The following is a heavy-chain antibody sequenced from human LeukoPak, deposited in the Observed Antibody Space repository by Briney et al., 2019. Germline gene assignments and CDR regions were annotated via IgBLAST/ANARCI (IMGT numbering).Heavy chain of an antibody. J-gene: IGHJ4*02. Sequence: GGSLRLSCAASGFTFSSYSMNWVRQAPGKGLEWVSYISSSGSSMNYADSVKGRFTISRDNAKNSLYLQLNSLRAEDTAVYYCARDQLNFPYWGQGTLVIVSS. CDR2: ISSSGSSM. V-gene: IGHV3-48*04. D-gene: IGHD5-24*01. CDR3: ARDQLNFPY. CDR1: GFTFSSYS.